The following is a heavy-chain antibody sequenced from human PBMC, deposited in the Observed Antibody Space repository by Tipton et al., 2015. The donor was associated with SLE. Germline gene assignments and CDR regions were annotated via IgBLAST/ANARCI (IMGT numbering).Heavy chain of an antibody. CDR3: ARRGGYGAFDI. CDR1: GGSFSGYY. CDR2: INHSGST. Sequence: TLSLTCAVYGGSFSGYYWSWIRQPPGKGLEWIGEINHSGSTNYNPSLKSRVTISVDTSKNQFSLKLSSVTAADTAVYYCARRGGYGAFDIWGQGTMVTVSS. V-gene: IGHV4-34*01. J-gene: IGHJ3*02. D-gene: IGHD1-26*01.